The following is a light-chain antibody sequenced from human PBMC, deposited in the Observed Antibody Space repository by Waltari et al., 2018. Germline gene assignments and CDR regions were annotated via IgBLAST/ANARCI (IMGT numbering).Light chain of an antibody. CDR2: GAS. J-gene: IGKJ1*01. V-gene: IGKV1-39*01. CDR1: QHIRTY. Sequence: DIQMTQSPSSLSASIVDTITVTCRASQHIRTYLTGYQQKPAKAPKLLIFGASSLPRGVPSRFTGSASGTEFTLTITNLQPDDFATYFCQQSFSSPWTFGQGTTV. CDR3: QQSFSSPWT.